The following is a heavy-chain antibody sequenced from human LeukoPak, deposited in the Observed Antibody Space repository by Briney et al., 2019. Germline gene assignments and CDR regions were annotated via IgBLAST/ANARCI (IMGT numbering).Heavy chain of an antibody. CDR1: GFTFDDYG. CDR3: ARIYGDPGGMDV. CDR2: INWNGGST. D-gene: IGHD4-17*01. Sequence: GGSLRLSCAASGFTFDDYGMSWVRQAPGKGLEWVSGINWNGGSTGYADSVKGRFTISRDNAKKPLYLQMDSLRAEDTALYHCARIYGDPGGMDVWGQGTTVTVSS. V-gene: IGHV3-20*01. J-gene: IGHJ6*02.